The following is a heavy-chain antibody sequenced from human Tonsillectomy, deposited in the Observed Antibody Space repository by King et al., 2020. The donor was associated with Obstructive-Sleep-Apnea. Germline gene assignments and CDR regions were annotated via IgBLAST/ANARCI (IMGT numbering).Heavy chain of an antibody. V-gene: IGHV3-30*18. Sequence: VQLVESGGGVVQPGRSLRLSCAASGFTSSNYGMHWVRQAPGKGLEWVAVISYDGGKKYYADSVKGRFTISRDSSKNTLYLQMNSLRAEDTAIYYGAKDNTAQVWFFDYWGQGTLVTVSS. CDR3: AKDNTAQVWFFDY. J-gene: IGHJ4*02. CDR2: ISYDGGKK. D-gene: IGHD5-18*01. CDR1: GFTSSNYG.